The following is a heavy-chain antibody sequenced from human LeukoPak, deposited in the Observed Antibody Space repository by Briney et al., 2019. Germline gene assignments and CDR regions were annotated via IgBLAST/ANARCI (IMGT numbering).Heavy chain of an antibody. D-gene: IGHD3-16*01. V-gene: IGHV3-7*01. CDR1: GFTFSSYW. Sequence: GGSLRLSCAASGFTFSSYWMSWVRQAPGKGLEWVANIKQDGSEKYYVDSVKGRFTISRDNAKNSLYLQMNSLRAEDTAVYYCARVQRGSMGEGPFEYWGQGTLVTVSS. CDR3: ARVQRGSMGEGPFEY. J-gene: IGHJ4*02. CDR2: IKQDGSEK.